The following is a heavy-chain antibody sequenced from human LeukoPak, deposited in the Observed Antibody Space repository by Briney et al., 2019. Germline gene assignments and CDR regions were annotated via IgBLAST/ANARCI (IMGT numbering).Heavy chain of an antibody. CDR1: AGSINTYY. CDR2: IYYTGST. V-gene: IGHV4-59*01. Sequence: PSETLSLTCTVSAGSINTYYSSSVRQPPGKGLECIGHIYYTGSTYYKPSLESRVTISVDTAKNQISPKSSSVTAADRAVYCCARNEEFSTDYPALSPRHYFGHWGQGTLVTVSS. CDR3: ARNEEFSTDYPALSPRHYFGH. J-gene: IGHJ4*02. D-gene: IGHD3/OR15-3a*01.